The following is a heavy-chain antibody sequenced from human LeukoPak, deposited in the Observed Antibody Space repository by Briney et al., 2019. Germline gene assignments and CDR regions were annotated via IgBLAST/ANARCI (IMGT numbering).Heavy chain of an antibody. V-gene: IGHV4-30-2*01. J-gene: IGHJ5*02. CDR1: GGSISSGGYS. Sequence: SQTLSLTCAVSGGSISSGGYSWSWIRQPPGKGLEWIGYIYHSGSTYYNPSLKSRVTISVDRSKNQFSLKLSSVTAADTAVYYCARDPYGSGSYNWFDPWGQGTLVTVSS. CDR2: IYHSGST. CDR3: ARDPYGSGSYNWFDP. D-gene: IGHD3-10*01.